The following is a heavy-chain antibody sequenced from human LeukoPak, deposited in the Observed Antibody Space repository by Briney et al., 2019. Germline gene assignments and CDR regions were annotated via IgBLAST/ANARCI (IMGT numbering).Heavy chain of an antibody. CDR1: GGSISSYC. CDR2: IYTRGSA. V-gene: IGHV4-4*09. Sequence: PSETLSLTCTVAGGSISSYCWSWIRQPPGKGLEWIGYIYTRGSANYNPSLKSRVTISVDTSKNQFSLKLSSVTTADTAVYFCARLFPLADFQSLFDFWGQETLVTVSS. CDR3: ARLFPLADFQSLFDF. D-gene: IGHD3/OR15-3a*01. J-gene: IGHJ4*02.